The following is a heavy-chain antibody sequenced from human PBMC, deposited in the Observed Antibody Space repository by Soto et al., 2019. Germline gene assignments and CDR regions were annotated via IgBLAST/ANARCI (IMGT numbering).Heavy chain of an antibody. CDR2: ISGSGGST. CDR3: AASSWPDVLSAFDI. J-gene: IGHJ3*02. V-gene: IGHV3-23*01. D-gene: IGHD6-13*01. Sequence: EVQLLESGGGLVQPGGSLRLSCAASGFTFSSYAMSWVRQAPGKGLEWVSAISGSGGSTYYADSVKGRFTISRDNSKNALYLQMNSLGAEDTAVYYCAASSWPDVLSAFDIWGQGTMVTVSS. CDR1: GFTFSSYA.